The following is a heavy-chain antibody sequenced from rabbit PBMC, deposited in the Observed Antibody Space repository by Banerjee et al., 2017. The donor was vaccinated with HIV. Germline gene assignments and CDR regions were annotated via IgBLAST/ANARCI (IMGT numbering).Heavy chain of an antibody. CDR3: ARSFNL. V-gene: IGHV1S40*01. CDR2: IYTGSGGST. CDR1: GFSLSSSYN. J-gene: IGHJ4*01. Sequence: QSLEESGGDLVKPGASLTLTCTASGFSLSSSYNMCWVRQAPGKGLEWIACIYTGSGGSTYYASWAKGRFTISKASSTTVTLQMTSLTAADTATYFCARSFNLWGPGTLVTVS.